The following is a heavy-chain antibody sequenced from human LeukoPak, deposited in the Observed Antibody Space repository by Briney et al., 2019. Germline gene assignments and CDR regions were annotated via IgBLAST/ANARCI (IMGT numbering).Heavy chain of an antibody. Sequence: ASVKVSCKAAGYTFTGYYMHWVRQAPGQGLEWVGWIEPNSGGTNYAQKFQGRVTMTRDTSISTAYMELSRLRSDDTAVYYCARGPLKTGTRRINWFDPWGQGTLVTVSS. J-gene: IGHJ5*02. CDR1: GYTFTGYY. V-gene: IGHV1-2*02. CDR3: ARGPLKTGTRRINWFDP. D-gene: IGHD1-1*01. CDR2: IEPNSGGT.